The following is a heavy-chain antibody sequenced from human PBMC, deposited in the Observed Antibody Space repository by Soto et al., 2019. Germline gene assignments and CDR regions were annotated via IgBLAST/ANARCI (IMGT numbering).Heavy chain of an antibody. CDR2: IDQSGSI. D-gene: IGHD2-2*01. CDR3: ARGTILYQLRDYFYYGMDV. J-gene: IGHJ6*02. CDR1: GGSFNNFY. Sequence: QVQLQQWGAGLLKPSETLSLTCAVYGGSFNNFYWTWIRQSPGKGLEWIGEIDQSGSINYNPSLKCRVTIAEDTSRMQFSLYLISLTAAYTAVYYWARGTILYQLRDYFYYGMDVCGQGTKVTVSS. V-gene: IGHV4-34*01.